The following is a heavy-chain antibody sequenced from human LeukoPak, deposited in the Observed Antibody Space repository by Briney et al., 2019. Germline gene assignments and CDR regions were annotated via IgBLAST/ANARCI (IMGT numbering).Heavy chain of an antibody. J-gene: IGHJ3*02. D-gene: IGHD5-24*01. Sequence: ASVKVSCKVSGYTLTELSMHWVRQAPGKGLEWMGGFDPEDGETIYAQKFQGRVTMTEDTSTDTAYMELSSLRSEDTAVYYCATAERWLQSHAFDIWGQGTMVTVSS. CDR2: FDPEDGET. CDR3: ATAERWLQSHAFDI. V-gene: IGHV1-24*01. CDR1: GYTLTELS.